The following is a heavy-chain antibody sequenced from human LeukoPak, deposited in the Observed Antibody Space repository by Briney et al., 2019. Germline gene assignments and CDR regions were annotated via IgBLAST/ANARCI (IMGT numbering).Heavy chain of an antibody. V-gene: IGHV1-69*05. CDR2: ISAIIGTT. Sequence: SVKGSCKASGGTFSSDAISWVRQAPGQGLEWVGRISAIIGTTNYAQKIQGRVTNTTDESTSTAYMELSSLRSEDTAVYYCARDRMGAATPDAFDIWGQGTMVTVSS. D-gene: IGHD2-15*01. CDR1: GGTFSSDA. CDR3: ARDRMGAATPDAFDI. J-gene: IGHJ3*02.